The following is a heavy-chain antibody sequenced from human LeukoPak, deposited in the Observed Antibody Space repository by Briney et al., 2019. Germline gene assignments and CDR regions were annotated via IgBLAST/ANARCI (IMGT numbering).Heavy chain of an antibody. V-gene: IGHV5-51*01. CDR3: ARVGVYCSGGSCYSGGDALDI. J-gene: IGHJ3*02. Sequence: GESLKISCKGSGYSFTSYWIGWVRQMPGKGLEWMGIIYPGDSDTRYSPSFQGQVTISADKSISTAYLQWSSLKASDTAMYYCARVGVYCSGGSCYSGGDALDIWGQGTMVTVSS. CDR1: GYSFTSYW. CDR2: IYPGDSDT. D-gene: IGHD2-15*01.